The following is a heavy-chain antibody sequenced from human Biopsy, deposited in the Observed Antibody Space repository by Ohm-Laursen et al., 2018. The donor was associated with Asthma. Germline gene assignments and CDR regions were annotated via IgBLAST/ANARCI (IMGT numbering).Heavy chain of an antibody. CDR1: GYTFINYA. Sequence: ASVKVSCNASGYTFINYAIHWVRQAPGQRLEWMGWINAGNGNTKYSQKVQGRVTITRDTSASTAYMDLSSLRSEDTAVYYCARTYYDFLTGQVNDAFAMWGQGTMVTVSS. V-gene: IGHV1-3*01. J-gene: IGHJ3*02. CDR2: INAGNGNT. CDR3: ARTYYDFLTGQVNDAFAM. D-gene: IGHD3-9*01.